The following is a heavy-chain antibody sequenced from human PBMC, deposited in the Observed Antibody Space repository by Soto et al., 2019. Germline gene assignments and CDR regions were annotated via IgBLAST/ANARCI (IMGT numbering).Heavy chain of an antibody. D-gene: IGHD6-13*01. CDR1: GYSFTSYW. J-gene: IGHJ6*02. V-gene: IGHV5-51*01. CDR2: IYPGDSDT. Sequence: GESLKISCKGSGYSFTSYWIGWVRQMPGKGLEWMGIIYPGDSDTRYSPSFQGQVTISADKSISTAYLQWSSLKASDTAMYCCAIHELAAAGPAHYYYYGMDVWGQGTTVTVSS. CDR3: AIHELAAAGPAHYYYYGMDV.